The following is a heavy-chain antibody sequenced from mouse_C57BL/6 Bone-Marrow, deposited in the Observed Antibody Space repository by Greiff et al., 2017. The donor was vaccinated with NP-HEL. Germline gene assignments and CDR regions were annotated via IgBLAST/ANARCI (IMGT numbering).Heavy chain of an antibody. D-gene: IGHD1-1*01. CDR3: ARKGHYYGSSYDY. CDR2: IYPRDGST. Sequence: VQLVESDAELVKPGASVKISCKVSGYTFTDHTIHWMKQRPEQGLEWIGYIYPRDGSTKYNEKFKGKATLTADKSSSTAYMQLNSLTSEDSAVYFCARKGHYYGSSYDYWGQGTTLTVSS. V-gene: IGHV1-78*01. J-gene: IGHJ2*01. CDR1: GYTFTDHT.